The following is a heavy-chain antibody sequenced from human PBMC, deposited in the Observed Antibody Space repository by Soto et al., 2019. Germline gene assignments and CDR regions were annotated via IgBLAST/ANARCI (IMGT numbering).Heavy chain of an antibody. Sequence: GGSLRLSCAVSGFTFSSYGMHWVRQAPGKGLERVAVIWYDGSNKYYADSVKGRFTISRDNSKNTLYLQMNSLRAEDTAVYYCARDFRFAVRGGSYYYYGMDVWGQVTTVTVSS. CDR2: IWYDGSNK. V-gene: IGHV3-33*01. J-gene: IGHJ6*02. D-gene: IGHD3-10*01. CDR3: ARDFRFAVRGGSYYYYGMDV. CDR1: GFTFSSYG.